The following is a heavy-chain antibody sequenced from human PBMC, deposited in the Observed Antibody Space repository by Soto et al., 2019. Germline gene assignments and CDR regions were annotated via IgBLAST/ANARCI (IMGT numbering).Heavy chain of an antibody. D-gene: IGHD5-12*01. Sequence: PSVKVSCKASGGTFSSYAISWVRQAPGQGLEWMGGIIPIFGTANYAQKFQGRVTITADESTSTAYMELSSLRSEDTAVHYCARDHGGYSGYDYVLFDYWGQGTLVTVSS. CDR3: ARDHGGYSGYDYVLFDY. CDR1: GGTFSSYA. CDR2: IIPIFGTA. J-gene: IGHJ4*02. V-gene: IGHV1-69*13.